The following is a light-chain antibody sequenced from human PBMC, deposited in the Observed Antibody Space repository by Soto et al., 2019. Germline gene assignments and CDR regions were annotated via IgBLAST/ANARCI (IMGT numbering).Light chain of an antibody. V-gene: IGKV1-39*01. CDR2: GAS. CDR3: QQSYSFLS. J-gene: IGKJ4*01. CDR1: QNINSY. Sequence: IQMTQSPLSLSASVGDKVTLTCRTSQNINSYLSWYQQKPGKAPRLLIYGASSLKVGVPSRFIGSGSGTDFTLTITSLQPEDFATYYCQQSYSFLSFAGGTKVEIK.